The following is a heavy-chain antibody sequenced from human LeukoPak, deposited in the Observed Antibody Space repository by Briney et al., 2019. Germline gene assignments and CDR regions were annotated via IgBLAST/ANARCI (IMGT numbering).Heavy chain of an antibody. Sequence: PGRSLRLSCAASGFTFDDYAMHWVRHAPGKGLEWVSGISWNIGSICYADSVKGRFTISRDNAKNSLYLQMNSLRAEDTALYYCAKDGRYGYNLGHFDYWGQGTLVTVSS. D-gene: IGHD5-24*01. V-gene: IGHV3-9*01. CDR1: GFTFDDYA. J-gene: IGHJ4*02. CDR2: ISWNIGSI. CDR3: AKDGRYGYNLGHFDY.